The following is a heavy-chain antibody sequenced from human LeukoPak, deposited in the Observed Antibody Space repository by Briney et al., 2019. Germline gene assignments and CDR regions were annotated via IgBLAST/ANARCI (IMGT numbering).Heavy chain of an antibody. CDR3: ARGQGDSSGYCLDY. V-gene: IGHV3-21*01. CDR2: ISSNNNHI. D-gene: IGHD3-22*01. J-gene: IGHJ4*02. Sequence: GGSLRLSCAASGFTFSSYSMNWVRQAPGKGLEWVSSISSNNNHIYYADSVRGRFTISRDNAKNSLYVQMNSLRAEDTAVYYCARGQGDSSGYCLDYWGQGTLVTVVS. CDR1: GFTFSSYS.